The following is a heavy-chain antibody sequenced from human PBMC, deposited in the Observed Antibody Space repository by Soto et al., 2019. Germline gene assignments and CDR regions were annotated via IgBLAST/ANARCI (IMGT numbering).Heavy chain of an antibody. J-gene: IGHJ6*02. V-gene: IGHV1-18*01. Sequence: ASLKVSCKASGYTFTSYGISWVRQAPGQGLEWMGWISAYNGNTNYAQKLQGIVIMTTDTSTSTAYMELSSLRSDDTAVYYCARVGYCSSTSCYTDYYYYGMDVWGQGTTVTVSS. D-gene: IGHD2-2*02. CDR2: ISAYNGNT. CDR1: GYTFTSYG. CDR3: ARVGYCSSTSCYTDYYYYGMDV.